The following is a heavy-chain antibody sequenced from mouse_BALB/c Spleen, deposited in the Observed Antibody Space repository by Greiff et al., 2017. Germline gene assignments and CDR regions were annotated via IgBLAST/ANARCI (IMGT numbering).Heavy chain of an antibody. V-gene: IGHV5-17*02. CDR2: ISSGSSTI. D-gene: IGHD4-1*01. Sequence: EVMLVESGGGLVQPGGSRKLSCAASGFTFSSFGMHWVRQAPEKGLEWVAYISSGSSTIYYADTVKGRFTISRDNPKNTLFLQMTSLRSEDTAMYYCARWGTGTDAMDYWGQGTSVTVSS. CDR3: ARWGTGTDAMDY. CDR1: GFTFSSFG. J-gene: IGHJ4*01.